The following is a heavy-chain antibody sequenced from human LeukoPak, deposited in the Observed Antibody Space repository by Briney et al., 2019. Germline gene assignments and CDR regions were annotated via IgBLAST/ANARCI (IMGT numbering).Heavy chain of an antibody. CDR2: IYSGGST. CDR1: GFIVSSKY. D-gene: IGHD2-8*01. Sequence: PGGSLRLSCAASGFIVSSKYMSWVRQAPGKGLEWVSVIYSGGSTYYAASVEGRFTISRDNSKNTVYLQMNSLRVEDTAVYYCARGRYCTSTSCRSVWFDSWGQGTLVTVSS. V-gene: IGHV3-53*01. CDR3: ARGRYCTSTSCRSVWFDS. J-gene: IGHJ5*01.